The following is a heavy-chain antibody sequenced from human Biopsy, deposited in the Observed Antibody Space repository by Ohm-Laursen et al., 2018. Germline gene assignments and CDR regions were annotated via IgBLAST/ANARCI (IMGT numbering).Heavy chain of an antibody. D-gene: IGHD3-3*01. CDR2: ISDTGTT. CDR1: GGSIGGSGDY. CDR3: ARLFRLDDYWNDDPPDGFDV. J-gene: IGHJ3*01. V-gene: IGHV4-61*08. Sequence: GTLSLTCTVSGGSIGGSGDYWSWIRQPPGKGLEWIGYISDTGTTNYNPSLRGRVAMSVDTSKNQFSLQFTSVTAADTAMFFCARLFRLDDYWNDDPPDGFDVWGQGTMVTVSS.